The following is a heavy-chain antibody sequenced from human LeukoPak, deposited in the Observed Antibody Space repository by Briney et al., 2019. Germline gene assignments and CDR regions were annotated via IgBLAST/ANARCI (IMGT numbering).Heavy chain of an antibody. CDR1: GFTFDDYA. J-gene: IGHJ4*02. D-gene: IGHD2-15*01. CDR2: ISWNSGSI. Sequence: GRSLRLSCAASGFTFDDYAMHWVRQAPGKGLEWVSGISWNSGSIGYADSVKGRFTISRDNAKNSLYLQMNSLRAEDMALYYCAKGSGISGLDYWGQGTLVPVSS. V-gene: IGHV3-9*03. CDR3: AKGSGISGLDY.